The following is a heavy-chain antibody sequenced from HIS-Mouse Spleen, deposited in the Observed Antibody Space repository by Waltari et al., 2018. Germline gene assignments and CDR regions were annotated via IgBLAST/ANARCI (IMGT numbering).Heavy chain of an antibody. CDR1: GGSISSSSYY. CDR2: IYYSGST. J-gene: IGHJ2*01. CDR3: AREIPYSSSWYDWYFDL. D-gene: IGHD6-13*01. Sequence: QLQLPESGPGLVTPSATLSLTCTVSGGSISSSSYYWGWIRQPPGKGLEWIGSIYYSGSTYYNPSLKSRVTISVDTSKNQFSLKLSSVTAADTAVYYCAREIPYSSSWYDWYFDLWGRGTLVTVSS. V-gene: IGHV4-39*07.